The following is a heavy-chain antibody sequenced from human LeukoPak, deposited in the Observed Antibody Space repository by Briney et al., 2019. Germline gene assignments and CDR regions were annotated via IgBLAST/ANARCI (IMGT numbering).Heavy chain of an antibody. Sequence: GRSLRLSCAASGFTFSTYGMHWVRQAPGKGLEWVAAILYDGSDKYYADSVKGRFTISRDNSKNSLYLQMNSLRDEDTAVYYCARDWVRYYGSGSCFDYWGQGTLVTVSS. J-gene: IGHJ4*02. CDR3: ARDWVRYYGSGSCFDY. V-gene: IGHV3-30*03. CDR2: ILYDGSDK. D-gene: IGHD3-10*01. CDR1: GFTFSTYG.